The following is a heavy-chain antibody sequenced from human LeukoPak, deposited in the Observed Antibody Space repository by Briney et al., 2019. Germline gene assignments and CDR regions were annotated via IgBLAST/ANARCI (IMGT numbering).Heavy chain of an antibody. CDR3: ARFQSDAFDI. J-gene: IGHJ3*02. CDR2: ISSSGST. Sequence: SETLSLTCNVSGGSISSYYWSWTRQPAGKGLEWIGRISSSGSTNYNPSLKSRVTMSVDTSKNQFSLKLSSATAADTAVYYCARFQSDAFDIWGQGTLVTVSS. V-gene: IGHV4-4*07. CDR1: GGSISSYY.